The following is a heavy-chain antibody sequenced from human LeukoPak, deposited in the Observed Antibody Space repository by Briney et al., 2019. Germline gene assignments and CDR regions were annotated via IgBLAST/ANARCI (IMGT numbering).Heavy chain of an antibody. CDR1: GGSISSGGYY. CDR2: ISYSGSS. Sequence: SQTLSLTCTVSGGSISSGGYYWRWIRQHPGKGLEWVGYISYSGSSYYNPSLKSRVTISVDTSKNQFSLKLSSVTAADTAVYYCARSDSYGYSFDSWGHGTLVTVSS. CDR3: ARSDSYGYSFDS. J-gene: IGHJ4*01. D-gene: IGHD5-18*01. V-gene: IGHV4-31*03.